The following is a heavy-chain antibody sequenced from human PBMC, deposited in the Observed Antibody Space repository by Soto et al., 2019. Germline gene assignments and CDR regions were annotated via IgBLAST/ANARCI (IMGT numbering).Heavy chain of an antibody. V-gene: IGHV1-46*03. CDR2: INPFDGSR. CDR3: SRVDPGETSPFDH. J-gene: IGHJ4*02. CDR1: GYSFPNHE. D-gene: IGHD3-10*01. Sequence: VASVKVSCKASGYSFPNHEINWVRQAPGQGLEWMGWINPFDGSRMFAQSFQGRVTMTRDTSTSTVYMEVSSLRSEDTAVYYCSRVDPGETSPFDHWGQGTLVTVSS.